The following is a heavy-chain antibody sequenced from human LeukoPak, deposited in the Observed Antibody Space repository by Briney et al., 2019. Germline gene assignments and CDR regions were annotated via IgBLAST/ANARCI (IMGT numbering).Heavy chain of an antibody. V-gene: IGHV4-61*02. CDR1: GGSISSGSYY. CDR2: IYTSGST. J-gene: IGHJ5*02. Sequence: SQTLSLTCTVSGGSISSGSYYWSWIRQPAGKGLEWIGRIYTSGSTNYNPSLKSRVTISVDTSKNQFSLKLSSVTAADTAVYYCARDSEYQLLWTNWFDPWGQGTLVTVSS. CDR3: ARDSEYQLLWTNWFDP. D-gene: IGHD2-2*01.